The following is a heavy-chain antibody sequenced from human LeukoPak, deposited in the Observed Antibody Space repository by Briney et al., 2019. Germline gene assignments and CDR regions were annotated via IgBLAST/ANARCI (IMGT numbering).Heavy chain of an antibody. D-gene: IGHD3-22*01. V-gene: IGHV1-69*13. CDR2: IIPIFGTA. J-gene: IGHJ5*02. Sequence: ASVKVSCKASGGTFSSYAISWVRQAPGQGLEWMGGIIPIFGTANYAQKFQGRVTITADESTSTAYMELSSLRSEDTAVYYCAREQDYYDSSGYSNWFDPWGQGALVTVSS. CDR3: AREQDYYDSSGYSNWFDP. CDR1: GGTFSSYA.